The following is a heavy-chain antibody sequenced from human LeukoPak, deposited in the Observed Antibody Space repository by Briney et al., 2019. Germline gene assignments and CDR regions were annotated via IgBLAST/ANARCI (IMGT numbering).Heavy chain of an antibody. CDR3: AKCGYYYGYFDY. CDR2: INPSGGST. D-gene: IGHD3-22*01. V-gene: IGHV1-2*02. Sequence: ASVKVSCKASGYTFTSYYMHWVRQAPGQGLEWMGIINPSGGSTNYAQKFQGRVTMTRDTSISTAYMELSRLRSDDTAVYYCAKCGYYYGYFDYWGQGTLVTVSS. J-gene: IGHJ4*02. CDR1: GYTFTSYY.